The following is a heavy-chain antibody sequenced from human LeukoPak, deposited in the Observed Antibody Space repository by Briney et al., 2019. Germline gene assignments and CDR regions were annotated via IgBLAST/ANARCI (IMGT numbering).Heavy chain of an antibody. CDR1: GHTLTELS. V-gene: IGHV1-24*01. CDR2: FDIEDEKR. D-gene: IGHD3-16*01. Sequence: ASVRVSCKVSGHTLTELSIHWVRQAPGKGLEWLGGFDIEDEKRWYERKFRGRVTVTEDTSIDTAYMELSGLTSDDTAVYFCTTEYMTSAWRWGYWGQGTLVVVSS. CDR3: TTEYMTSAWRWGY. J-gene: IGHJ4*02.